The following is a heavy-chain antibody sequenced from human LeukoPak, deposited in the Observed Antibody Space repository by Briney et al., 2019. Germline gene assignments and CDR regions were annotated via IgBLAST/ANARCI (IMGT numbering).Heavy chain of an antibody. CDR2: ISHDGSNK. Sequence: GGSLRLSCAVSGFNFGIYAMHWVRQAPGKGLAWLAAISHDGSNKYYTDSAKGRFTISRDNAKNSLYLQMNSLRAEDTAVYYCARVSGGYDILTGYPTPYYFDYWGQGTLVTVSS. CDR1: GFNFGIYA. V-gene: IGHV3-30-3*01. D-gene: IGHD3-9*01. J-gene: IGHJ4*02. CDR3: ARVSGGYDILTGYPTPYYFDY.